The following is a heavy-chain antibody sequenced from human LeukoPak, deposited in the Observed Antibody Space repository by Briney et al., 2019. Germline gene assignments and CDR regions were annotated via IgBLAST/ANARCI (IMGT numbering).Heavy chain of an antibody. Sequence: PSETLSLTCTVSGGSISSGSYYWSWIRQPAGKGLEWIGRFYTSGSTDYNPSLKSRVTISVDTSKNQFSLKLSSVTAADTAVYYCARQRSFITMVRGGRGGAKEFDYWGQGTLVTVSS. CDR1: GGSISSGSYY. D-gene: IGHD3-10*01. V-gene: IGHV4-61*02. J-gene: IGHJ4*02. CDR2: FYTSGST. CDR3: ARQRSFITMVRGGRGGAKEFDY.